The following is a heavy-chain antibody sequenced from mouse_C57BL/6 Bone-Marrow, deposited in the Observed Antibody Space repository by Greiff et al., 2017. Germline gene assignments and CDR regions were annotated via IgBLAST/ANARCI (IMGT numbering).Heavy chain of an antibody. Sequence: VQLQQSGAELVRPGASVKLSCKASGYTFTDYYINWVKQRPGQGLEWIARIYPGSGNTYYNEKFKGKATLTAEKSSSTAYMQLSSLTSEDSAVYFCALNGLFAYWGQGTLVTVSA. CDR3: ALNGLFAY. CDR2: IYPGSGNT. V-gene: IGHV1-76*01. CDR1: GYTFTDYY. J-gene: IGHJ3*01. D-gene: IGHD2-2*01.